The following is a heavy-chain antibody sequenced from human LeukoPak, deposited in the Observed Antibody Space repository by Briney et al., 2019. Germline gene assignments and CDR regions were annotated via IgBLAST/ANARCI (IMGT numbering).Heavy chain of an antibody. D-gene: IGHD4-17*01. J-gene: IGHJ5*02. CDR1: GFTFSNYA. Sequence: GASLRLSCAASGFTFSNYAMNWVRQAPGKGLEWVSGISASGGNTYYADSVKGRLTISRDNSKNTLYLQMHSLRAEDTAVYYCAKEYGDYGPDWFDPWGQGNLVTVSS. CDR3: AKEYGDYGPDWFDP. CDR2: ISASGGNT. V-gene: IGHV3-23*01.